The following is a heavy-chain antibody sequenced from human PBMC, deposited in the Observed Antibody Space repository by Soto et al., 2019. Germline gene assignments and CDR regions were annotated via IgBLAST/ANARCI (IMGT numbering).Heavy chain of an antibody. CDR1: GGSFSGYY. CDR3: ARPGYGDYAGAGRFDY. Sequence: QVQLQQWGAGLLKPSETLSLTCAVYGGSFSGYYWSWIRQPPGKRLEWIGEINHSGSTNYNPSLKSRVTISVDTSKNQFSLKLSSVTAADTAVYYCARPGYGDYAGAGRFDYWGQGTLVTVSS. CDR2: INHSGST. J-gene: IGHJ4*02. V-gene: IGHV4-34*01. D-gene: IGHD4-17*01.